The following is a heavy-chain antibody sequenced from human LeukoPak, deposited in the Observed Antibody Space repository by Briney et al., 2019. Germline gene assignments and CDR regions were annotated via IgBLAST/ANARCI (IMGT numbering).Heavy chain of an antibody. D-gene: IGHD1-26*01. CDR2: IKQDGGER. CDR1: GFSFSSYW. CDR3: AIDSWELRGY. V-gene: IGHV3-7*01. J-gene: IGHJ4*02. Sequence: PGGSLRLSCAASGFSFSSYWMSWVRQAPGKGLEWVANIKQDGGERYYVDSVKGRFTISRDNAKNSQFLQMNSLRAEDTAVYYCAIDSWELRGYWGQGALVTVSS.